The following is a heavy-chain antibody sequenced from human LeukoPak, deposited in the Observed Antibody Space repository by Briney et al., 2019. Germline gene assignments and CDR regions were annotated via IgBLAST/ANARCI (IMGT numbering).Heavy chain of an antibody. CDR1: GYTFTGYY. CDR3: AREFEEAYDSSGYSRAKNWFDP. CDR2: INPNSGGT. V-gene: IGHV1-2*02. J-gene: IGHJ5*02. Sequence: GASVKVSCKASGYTFTGYYMHWVRQAPGQGLEWMGWINPNSGGTNYAQKFQGRVTMTRDTSISTAYMELSRLRSDDTAVYYCAREFEEAYDSSGYSRAKNWFDPWGRGTLVTVSS. D-gene: IGHD3-22*01.